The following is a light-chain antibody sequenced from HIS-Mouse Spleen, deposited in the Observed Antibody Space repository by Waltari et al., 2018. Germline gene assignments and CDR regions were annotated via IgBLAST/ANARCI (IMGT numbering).Light chain of an antibody. CDR3: QQRSNWPPFT. J-gene: IGKJ4*01. Sequence: IVLKQSPATLSLSPGESATLSCRASQSVSSYLAWYQQKPGQAPRLLIYDASNRATGIPARFSGSGSGTDFTLTISSLEPEDFAVYYCQQRSNWPPFTFGGGTKVEIK. CDR1: QSVSSY. CDR2: DAS. V-gene: IGKV3-11*01.